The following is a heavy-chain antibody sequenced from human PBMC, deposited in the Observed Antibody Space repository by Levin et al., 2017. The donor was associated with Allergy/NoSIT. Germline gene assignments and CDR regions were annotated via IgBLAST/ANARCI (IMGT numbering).Heavy chain of an antibody. Sequence: EASVKVSCKASGFTFTFYAFTWVRQAPGQGLEWMGWISPYNGDTKYAQKFQDRVTMTTDTSTSTAYMELRSLRYDDTAVYYCAREMAKTAADTFDVWGQGTMVTVSS. CDR1: GFTFTFYA. CDR2: ISPYNGDT. CDR3: AREMAKTAADTFDV. D-gene: IGHD2-8*01. J-gene: IGHJ3*01. V-gene: IGHV1-18*01.